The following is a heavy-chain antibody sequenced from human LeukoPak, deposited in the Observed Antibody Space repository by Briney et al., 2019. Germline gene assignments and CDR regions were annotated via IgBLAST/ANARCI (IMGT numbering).Heavy chain of an antibody. Sequence: SETLSLTCAVYGGSFSGYYWSWIRQPPGKGLEWIGEINHSGSTNYNPSLKSRVTISVDTSKNQFSLKLSSVTAADTAVYYCARQVTGTYYYYYYMDVWGKGTTVTVSS. CDR1: GGSFSGYY. CDR2: INHSGST. J-gene: IGHJ6*03. D-gene: IGHD1-20*01. CDR3: ARQVTGTYYYYYYMDV. V-gene: IGHV4-34*01.